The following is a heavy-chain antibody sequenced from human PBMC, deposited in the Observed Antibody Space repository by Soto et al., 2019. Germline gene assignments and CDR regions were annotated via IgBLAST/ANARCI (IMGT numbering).Heavy chain of an antibody. Sequence: SETLSLTCTVSGGSISSCYWSWIRQPAGKGLEWIGRIYTSGSTNYNPSLKSRVTMSVDTSKNQFSLKLSSVTAADAAVYYCARDGGYSGYDLNWFDPWGQGTLVTVSS. CDR3: ARDGGYSGYDLNWFDP. CDR2: IYTSGST. CDR1: GGSISSCY. D-gene: IGHD5-12*01. J-gene: IGHJ5*02. V-gene: IGHV4-4*07.